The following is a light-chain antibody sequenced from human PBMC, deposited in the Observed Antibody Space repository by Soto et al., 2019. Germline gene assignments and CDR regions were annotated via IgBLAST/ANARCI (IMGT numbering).Light chain of an antibody. CDR1: QSLVHSDGNTY. CDR2: KVS. V-gene: IGKV2-30*02. J-gene: IGKJ2*01. Sequence: VVMTQSPLSLPVTLGQPASISCRSIQSLVHSDGNTYLSWFQQRPGQSPRRLIYKVSNRDSGVPDRFSGSGSGTNFTLRISRVEAEDVGIYYCMNGTHWLYTFGQGTKLEI. CDR3: MNGTHWLYT.